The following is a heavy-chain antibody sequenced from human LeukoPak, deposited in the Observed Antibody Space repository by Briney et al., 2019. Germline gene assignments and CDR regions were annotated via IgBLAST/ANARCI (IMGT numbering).Heavy chain of an antibody. D-gene: IGHD4-17*01. CDR2: ISSSSSYI. Sequence: PGGSLRLSCAASGLPFSSYSMNWVRQAPGKGLEWVSSISSSSSYILYAESLKGRFTISRDNAQNSLYLQMNSLRAEDTAVYYCARDTRRDYGDVGYWGQGTLVTVSS. V-gene: IGHV3-21*01. CDR1: GLPFSSYS. CDR3: ARDTRRDYGDVGY. J-gene: IGHJ4*02.